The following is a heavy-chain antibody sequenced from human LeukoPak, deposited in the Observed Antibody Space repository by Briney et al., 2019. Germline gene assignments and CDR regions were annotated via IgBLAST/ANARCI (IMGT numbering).Heavy chain of an antibody. CDR1: GFTFSSYE. V-gene: IGHV3-48*03. CDR2: ISSSGSTI. Sequence: GGSLRLSCAASGFTFSSYEMNWVRQAPGKGLEWVSYISSSGSTIYYADSVKGRFTISRDNAKNSLYLQMNSLRAEDTAVYYCAREYGSGLYYFDYWGQGTLVTVSS. D-gene: IGHD3-10*01. CDR3: AREYGSGLYYFDY. J-gene: IGHJ4*02.